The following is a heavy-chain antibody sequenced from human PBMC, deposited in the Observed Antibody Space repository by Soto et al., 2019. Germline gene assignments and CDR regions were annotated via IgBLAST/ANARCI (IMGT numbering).Heavy chain of an antibody. Sequence: EVQLVESGGGLVQPGGSLRLSCAASGFTFSSYSMSWVRQAPGKGLEWVSYISSTSNTIYYADSVKGRFTISRDNATNSLYLHMNSLSAEDTAVYYCARDRGCSGGICYRDLGYWGQGTLVTVSS. CDR2: ISSTSNTI. CDR1: GFTFSSYS. CDR3: ARDRGCSGGICYRDLGY. V-gene: IGHV3-48*01. D-gene: IGHD2-15*01. J-gene: IGHJ4*02.